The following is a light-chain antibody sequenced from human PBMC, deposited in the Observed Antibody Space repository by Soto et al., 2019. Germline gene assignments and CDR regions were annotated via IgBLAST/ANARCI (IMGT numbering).Light chain of an antibody. V-gene: IGKV1-39*01. J-gene: IGKJ1*01. CDR3: KQYNSYWT. Sequence: DIRMTQSPSSLSASVGDRVTITCRASQSISSYLSWYQQKPGKAPKLLIYAASSFQSGVPSRFSGSGSGTDFTLTISSLQPDDFATYYCKQYNSYWTFGQGTKVDIK. CDR1: QSISSY. CDR2: AAS.